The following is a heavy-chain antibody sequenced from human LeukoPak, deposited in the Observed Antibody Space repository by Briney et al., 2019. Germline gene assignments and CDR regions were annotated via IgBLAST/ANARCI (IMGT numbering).Heavy chain of an antibody. CDR3: ASRIATAGSVDY. CDR2: IYSSGST. J-gene: IGHJ4*02. D-gene: IGHD6-13*01. Sequence: GGSLRLSCAASGFTVSSNYMIWVRQARGKGLEWVSVIYSSGSTYYADSVKGRFTISRDNSKNTLHLQMNTLRAEDTAVYYCASRIATAGSVDYWGQGPLVTVPS. CDR1: GFTVSSNY. V-gene: IGHV3-53*01.